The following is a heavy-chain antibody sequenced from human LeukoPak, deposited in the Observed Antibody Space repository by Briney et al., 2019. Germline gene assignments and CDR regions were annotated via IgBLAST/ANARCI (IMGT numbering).Heavy chain of an antibody. Sequence: ASVKVSCKASGYTFTSYDINWVRQATGQGLEWMGWMNPNSGNTGYAQKFQGRVTMTRNTSISTAYMELSSLRSEDTAVYYCARGRGIYGSGSYYTDYWGQRTLVTVSS. CDR3: ARGRGIYGSGSYYTDY. CDR2: MNPNSGNT. J-gene: IGHJ4*02. CDR1: GYTFTSYD. D-gene: IGHD3-10*01. V-gene: IGHV1-8*01.